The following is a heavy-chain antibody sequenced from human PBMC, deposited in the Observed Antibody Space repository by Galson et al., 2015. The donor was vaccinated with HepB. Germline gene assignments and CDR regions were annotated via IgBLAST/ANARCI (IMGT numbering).Heavy chain of an antibody. J-gene: IGHJ4*02. V-gene: IGHV3-23*01. CDR2: ISGDGGST. CDR1: GFSFSTYA. Sequence: SLRLSCAASGFSFSTYAMSWVRQAPGKGLEWVSAISGDGGSTYYADSVKGRFTISRDNSKNTLYLQMNSLRAEDTAVYYCAKVLEGERVRKLWGAVMAGTPYYFDYWGQGTLVTVSS. CDR3: AKVLEGERVRKLWGAVMAGTPYYFDY. D-gene: IGHD6-19*01.